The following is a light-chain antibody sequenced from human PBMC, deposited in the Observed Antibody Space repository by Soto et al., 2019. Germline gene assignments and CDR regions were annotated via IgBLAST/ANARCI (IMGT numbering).Light chain of an antibody. J-gene: IGKJ1*01. CDR3: QQYNNRET. CDR2: GAS. CDR1: QSVSSN. V-gene: IGKV3-15*01. Sequence: EIVMTQSPATLSLSPGERATLSCRASQSVSSNLAWYQQKPGLAPRLLIYGASTRATGIPARFSGSGSGTEFTLTISSLQPEDFAVYYCQQYNNRETFGQGTKVEIK.